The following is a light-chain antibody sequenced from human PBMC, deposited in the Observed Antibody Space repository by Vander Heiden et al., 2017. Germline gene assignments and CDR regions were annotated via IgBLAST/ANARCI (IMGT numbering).Light chain of an antibody. Sequence: QSVLTQPPSASGTPGQRVTISRSGSSSNIGSNYVYWYQQLPGTAPKLLIYRNNQRPSGVPDRFSGSKSGTSASLAISGLRSEDEAHYYCSAWDDSLIGQVFGGGTKLTVL. CDR1: SSNIGSNY. J-gene: IGLJ3*02. V-gene: IGLV1-47*01. CDR3: SAWDDSLIGQV. CDR2: RNN.